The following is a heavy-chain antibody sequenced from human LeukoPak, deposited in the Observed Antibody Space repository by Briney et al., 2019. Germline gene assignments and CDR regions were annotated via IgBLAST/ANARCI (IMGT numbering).Heavy chain of an antibody. CDR3: ARDFGYGPWHYYYYYYGMDV. V-gene: IGHV3-7*01. Sequence: GGSLRLSCAASGFTFSSYWMSWVRQAPGKGLEWVANIKQDGSEKYYVDSVKGRFTISRDNAKNSLYLQVNSLRAEDTAVYYCARDFGYGPWHYYYYYYGMDVWGQGTTVTVSS. CDR2: IKQDGSEK. CDR1: GFTFSSYW. D-gene: IGHD5-18*01. J-gene: IGHJ6*02.